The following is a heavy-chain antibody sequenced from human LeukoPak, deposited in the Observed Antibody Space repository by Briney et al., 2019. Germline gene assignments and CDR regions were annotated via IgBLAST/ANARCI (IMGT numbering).Heavy chain of an antibody. D-gene: IGHD2-15*01. Sequence: PGGSLRLSCVASGFSFRNYAMSWVRQAPGKGLEWVSVIYSGGSTYYADSVKGRFTISRDNSKNTLYLQMNSLRAEDTAVYYCATIVPDVAATLTFDYWGQGTLVTVSS. CDR1: GFSFRNYA. J-gene: IGHJ4*02. CDR2: IYSGGST. V-gene: IGHV3-66*01. CDR3: ATIVPDVAATLTFDY.